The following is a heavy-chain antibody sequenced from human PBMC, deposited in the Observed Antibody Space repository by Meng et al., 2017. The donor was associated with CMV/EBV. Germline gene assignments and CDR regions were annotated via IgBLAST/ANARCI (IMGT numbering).Heavy chain of an antibody. J-gene: IGHJ6*02. CDR2: ISAYNGNT. CDR3: ARDYGERASSSSSKYYYGMDV. CDR1: GYTFTSYG. Sequence: ASVKVSCKASGYTFTSYGISWVRQAPGQGLEWMGWISAYNGNTNYAQKLQGRVTMTTDTSTGTAYMELRSLRPDDTAVYYCARDYGERASSSSSKYYYGMDVWGQGTTVTVSS. V-gene: IGHV1-18*01. D-gene: IGHD6-6*01.